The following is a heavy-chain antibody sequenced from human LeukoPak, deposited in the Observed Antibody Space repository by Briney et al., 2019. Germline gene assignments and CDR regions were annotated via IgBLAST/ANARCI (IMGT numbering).Heavy chain of an antibody. CDR2: ISGSGDST. J-gene: IGHJ4*02. V-gene: IGHV3-23*01. Sequence: GGSLRLSCAASGFTFSSYAMSWVRQAPGKGLEWVSAISGSGDSTYYADSVKGRFTISRDNAKNSLYLQMNSLRAEDTAVYYCARDRRVGWPEYYFDYWGQGTLVTVSS. CDR1: GFTFSSYA. CDR3: ARDRRVGWPEYYFDY. D-gene: IGHD1-26*01.